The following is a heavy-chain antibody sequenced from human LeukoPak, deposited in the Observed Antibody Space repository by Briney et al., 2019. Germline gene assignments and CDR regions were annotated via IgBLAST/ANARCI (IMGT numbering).Heavy chain of an antibody. CDR1: GFTFSSYS. Sequence: GGSLRLSCAASGFTFSSYSMNWVRQAPGKGLEWVSSISSSSSYIYYADSVKGRFTISRDNAKNSLYLQMNSLRAEDTAVYYCAREGTAGISGYDFGFGGQGTLVTVSS. CDR2: ISSSSSYI. V-gene: IGHV3-21*01. J-gene: IGHJ4*02. CDR3: AREGTAGISGYDFGF. D-gene: IGHD5-12*01.